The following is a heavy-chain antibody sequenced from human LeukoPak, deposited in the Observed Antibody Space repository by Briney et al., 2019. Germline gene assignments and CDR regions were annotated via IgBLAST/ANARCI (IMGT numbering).Heavy chain of an antibody. V-gene: IGHV1-2*02. CDR1: GHTFTGYY. CDR2: ISPSGGT. Sequence: SVKVSCKASGHTFTGYYMHWVRQAPGQGLEWMGWISPSGGTDYAQKFQGRVTMTRDTSIATAYMELDSLRSDDTAVYYCARDHYYSSGSPSFDYWGQGTLVTVSS. CDR3: ARDHYYSSGSPSFDY. D-gene: IGHD3-10*01. J-gene: IGHJ4*02.